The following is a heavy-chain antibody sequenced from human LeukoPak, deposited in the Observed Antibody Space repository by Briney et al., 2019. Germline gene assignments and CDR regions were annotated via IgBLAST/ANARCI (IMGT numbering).Heavy chain of an antibody. CDR1: GYTFTSYG. D-gene: IGHD3-10*01. J-gene: IGHJ3*01. Sequence: ASVKVSCKASGYTFTSYGISWVRQAPGQGLEWMGWISAYNGNTNYAQKLQGRVTMTTDTSTSTAYMELRSLRSDDTAVYYCARDRYYYGSGSYYNSWGQGTMVTVSS. CDR2: ISAYNGNT. V-gene: IGHV1-18*01. CDR3: ARDRYYYGSGSYYNS.